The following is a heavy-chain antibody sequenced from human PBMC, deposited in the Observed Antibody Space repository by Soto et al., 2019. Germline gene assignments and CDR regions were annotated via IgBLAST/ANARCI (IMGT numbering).Heavy chain of an antibody. Sequence: GGSLRLSCAASGFTVSSNYMSWVHQAPGKGLEWVSFIYSGGSTYYADSVKGRFTISRDNSKNTLYLQMNSLSAEDTAVYYCARVRGYYLYYFDYWGQGTLVTVSS. J-gene: IGHJ4*02. CDR3: ARVRGYYLYYFDY. CDR1: GFTVSSNY. V-gene: IGHV3-53*01. CDR2: IYSGGST. D-gene: IGHD3-22*01.